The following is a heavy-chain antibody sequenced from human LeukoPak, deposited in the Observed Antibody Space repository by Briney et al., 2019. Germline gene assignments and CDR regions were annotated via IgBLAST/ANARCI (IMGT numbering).Heavy chain of an antibody. V-gene: IGHV4-4*07. Sequence: SETLSLTCTVSGGSISSYYWSWIRQPAGKGLEWIGRIYTSGSTNYNPSLKSRVTMSVDTSKNQFSLKLSSVTAADTAMCYCAREGAGRLSFDYWGQGTLVTVSS. CDR1: GGSISSYY. CDR3: AREGAGRLSFDY. CDR2: IYTSGST. D-gene: IGHD6-6*01. J-gene: IGHJ4*02.